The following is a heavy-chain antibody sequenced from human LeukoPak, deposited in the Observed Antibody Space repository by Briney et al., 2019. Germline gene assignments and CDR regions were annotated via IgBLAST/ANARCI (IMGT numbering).Heavy chain of an antibody. Sequence: VASVKVSCKASGYTFTAYYMHWVQQTPGQGLEWMGWINPNSGGTNYAQKFQGRVTMTRDTSISTAYMELSRLGSDDTAVYYCARDYYDSSGFGAFDIWGQGTMVTVSS. CDR1: GYTFTAYY. J-gene: IGHJ3*02. D-gene: IGHD3-22*01. CDR3: ARDYYDSSGFGAFDI. V-gene: IGHV1-2*02. CDR2: INPNSGGT.